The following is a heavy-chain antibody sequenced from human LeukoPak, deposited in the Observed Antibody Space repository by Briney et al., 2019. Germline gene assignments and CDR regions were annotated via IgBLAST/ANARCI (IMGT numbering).Heavy chain of an antibody. D-gene: IGHD2-8*01. CDR1: GYTFTNYG. CDR3: ASRYCTNGVCYFAFDI. Sequence: ASVKVSCKASGYTFTNYGISWVRQAPGQGLEWMGWISAYNGNTNYAQKLQGRVTMTTDTSTSTAYMELRSLRSDDTAVYYCASRYCTNGVCYFAFDIWGQGTMVTVSS. CDR2: ISAYNGNT. V-gene: IGHV1-18*01. J-gene: IGHJ3*02.